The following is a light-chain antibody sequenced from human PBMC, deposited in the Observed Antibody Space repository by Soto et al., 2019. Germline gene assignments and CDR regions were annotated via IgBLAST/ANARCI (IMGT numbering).Light chain of an antibody. Sequence: DIQMTQSPSTLSAFVGDRVTITCRASQSVRSSLAWYQQKPGKAPTLLIYDASTLESGVPSRFSGSGYGTEFTLTINSLQPGDFATYYCQQYESFSPYTFGQGTRLEI. V-gene: IGKV1-5*01. CDR1: QSVRSS. J-gene: IGKJ2*01. CDR3: QQYESFSPYT. CDR2: DAS.